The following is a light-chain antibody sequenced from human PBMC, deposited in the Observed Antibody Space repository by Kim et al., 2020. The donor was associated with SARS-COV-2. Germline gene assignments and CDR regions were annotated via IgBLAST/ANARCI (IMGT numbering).Light chain of an antibody. J-gene: IGLJ2*01. V-gene: IGLV3-19*01. CDR1: SLRSHY. CDR3: NSRDSSGYNVV. Sequence: SSELTQDPSVSVTLGQTVGITCQGDSLRSHYASWYRQKPGQAPILVIYDTDNRPSGIPDRFSGSSSGHTASLTITGAQAEDEADYYCNSRDSSGYNVVFG. CDR2: DTD.